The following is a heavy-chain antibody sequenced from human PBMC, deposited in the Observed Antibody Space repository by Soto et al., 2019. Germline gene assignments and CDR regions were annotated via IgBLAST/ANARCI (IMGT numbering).Heavy chain of an antibody. CDR1: GGIFNTYG. Sequence: QVQLVQSGAEVKKPGSSVKVSCKTSGGIFNTYGFNWVRQAPGQGLEWMGGIFPFLGTANYAQKFQGTVTITADESTSTVHMELSSLRSEDTAVYYCARGGYSSSYRFDYWGQETLVTVSS. D-gene: IGHD6-6*01. CDR3: ARGGYSSSYRFDY. V-gene: IGHV1-69*01. CDR2: IFPFLGTA. J-gene: IGHJ4*02.